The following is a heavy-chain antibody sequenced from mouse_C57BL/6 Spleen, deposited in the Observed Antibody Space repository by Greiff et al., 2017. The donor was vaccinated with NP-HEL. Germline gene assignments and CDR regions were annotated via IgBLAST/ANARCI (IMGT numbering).Heavy chain of an antibody. J-gene: IGHJ2*01. D-gene: IGHD2-4*01. V-gene: IGHV1-52*01. Sequence: QVQLQQPGAELVRPGSSVKLSCKASGYTFTSYWMHWVKQRPIQGLEWIGNIDPSDSETHYNQKFKDKATLTVDKSSSTAYMQLSSLTSEDSAVYSGAHICYDYDEGVFDYWGQGTTLTVSS. CDR3: AHICYDYDEGVFDY. CDR1: GYTFTSYW. CDR2: IDPSDSET.